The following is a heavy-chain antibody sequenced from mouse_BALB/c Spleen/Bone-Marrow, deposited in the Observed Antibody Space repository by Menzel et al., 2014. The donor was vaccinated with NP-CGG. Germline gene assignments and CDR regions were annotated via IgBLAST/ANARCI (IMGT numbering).Heavy chain of an antibody. CDR2: IHYSGNT. D-gene: IGHD1-1*01. Sequence: EVKLMESGPDLVKPSQSVSLTCTVTAYSITSDYGWHWIRQFPGNRLERISYIHYSGNTDYNPSLKSRISITRDTSKNQFFLQLNSVTTEDTATYYCARETAIVADFDYWGQGTTLTVSS. CDR1: AYSITSDYG. CDR3: ARETAIVADFDY. J-gene: IGHJ2*01. V-gene: IGHV3-1*02.